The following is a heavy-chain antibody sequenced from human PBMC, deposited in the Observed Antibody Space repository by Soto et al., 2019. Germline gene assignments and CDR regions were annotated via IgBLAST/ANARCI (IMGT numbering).Heavy chain of an antibody. Sequence: APVKVSCKASGYTFISYGISWLGEAPGQGLEWMGWISPYNGNTNYAQKLQGRVTMTTDTSTSTVYMDLRSLRSDDTAVYYCARVPGIATADTIDYCGGGTLVNVSS. D-gene: IGHD6-13*01. CDR1: GYTFISYG. CDR3: ARVPGIATADTIDY. V-gene: IGHV1-18*01. CDR2: ISPYNGNT. J-gene: IGHJ4*02.